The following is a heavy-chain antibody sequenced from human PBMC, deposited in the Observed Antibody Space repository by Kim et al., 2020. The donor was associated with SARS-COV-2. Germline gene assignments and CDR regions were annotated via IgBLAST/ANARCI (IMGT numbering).Heavy chain of an antibody. Sequence: GGSLRLSCAASGFTFSSYDMHWVRQATGKGLEWVSAIGTAGDTYYPGSVKGRFTISRENAKNSLYLQMNSLRAGDTAVYYCARGGSQTDFDYWGQGTLVTVSS. CDR1: GFTFSSYD. V-gene: IGHV3-13*01. CDR3: ARGGSQTDFDY. D-gene: IGHD2-21*02. CDR2: IGTAGDT. J-gene: IGHJ4*02.